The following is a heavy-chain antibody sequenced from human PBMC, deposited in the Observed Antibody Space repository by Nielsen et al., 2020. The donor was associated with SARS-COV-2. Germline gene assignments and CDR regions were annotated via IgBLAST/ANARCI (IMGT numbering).Heavy chain of an antibody. D-gene: IGHD3-22*01. CDR1: LGTLRSYA. J-gene: IGHJ5*02. CDR3: ARSPGYSSGPPRNWFDP. CDR2: IIHVSDIT. Sequence: SVPVSRKPSLGTLRSYAINWVRQDPGEGLEWMGGIIHVSDITTYAQKFQGRVTMTAEDSTRTAYMELRCLRSDDTAVYYCARSPGYSSGPPRNWFDPWGQGTLVTVSS. V-gene: IGHV1-69*13.